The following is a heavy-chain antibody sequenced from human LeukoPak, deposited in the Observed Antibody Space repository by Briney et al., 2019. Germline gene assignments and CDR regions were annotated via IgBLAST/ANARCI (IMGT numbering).Heavy chain of an antibody. CDR1: GFTFDDYA. J-gene: IGHJ4*02. CDR3: AKDIGSSGFDY. V-gene: IGHV3-9*01. CDR2: ISWNSGSI. D-gene: IGHD6-6*01. Sequence: GGSLRLSRAASGFTFDDYAMHWVRQAPGKGLEWVSGISWNSGSIGYADSVKGRFTISRDNAKNSLYLQMNSLRAEDTALYYCAKDIGSSGFDYWGQGTLVTVSS.